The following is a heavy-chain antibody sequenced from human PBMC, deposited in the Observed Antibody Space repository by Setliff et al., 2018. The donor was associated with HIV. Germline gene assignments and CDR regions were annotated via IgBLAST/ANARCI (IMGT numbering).Heavy chain of an antibody. V-gene: IGHV4-39*07. CDR1: GGSIRSSSYY. CDR2: IYYSGST. J-gene: IGHJ4*02. Sequence: SETLSLTCTVSGGSIRSSSYYWGWIHQPPGKGLEWIGSIYYSGSTYYNPSLKSRVTISVDTSKNQFSLKLRSVTAADTAVYYCGTLGIAVAGRGGVEYWGQGALVTVSS. CDR3: GTLGIAVAGRGGVEY. D-gene: IGHD6-19*01.